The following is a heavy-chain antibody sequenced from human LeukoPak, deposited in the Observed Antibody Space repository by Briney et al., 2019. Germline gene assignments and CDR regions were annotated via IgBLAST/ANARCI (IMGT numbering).Heavy chain of an antibody. CDR1: GYTFTSYG. Sequence: SVKVSCKASGYTFTSYGISWVRQAPGQGLEWMGGIIPIFGTANYAQKFQGRVTITADESTSTAYMELSSLRSEDTAVYYCARDHRMPGIAVAGAYYFDYWGQGTLVTVSS. J-gene: IGHJ4*02. CDR3: ARDHRMPGIAVAGAYYFDY. CDR2: IIPIFGTA. D-gene: IGHD6-19*01. V-gene: IGHV1-69*13.